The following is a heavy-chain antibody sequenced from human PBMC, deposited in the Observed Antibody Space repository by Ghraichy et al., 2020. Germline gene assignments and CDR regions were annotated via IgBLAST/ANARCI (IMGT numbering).Heavy chain of an antibody. CDR2: IYYSGST. V-gene: IGHV4-59*01. CDR3: ARRGSFGYSSSWYFDY. D-gene: IGHD6-13*01. J-gene: IGHJ4*02. CDR1: GGSISSYY. Sequence: SETLSLTCTVSGGSISSYYWSWIRQPPGKGLEWIGYIYYSGSTNYNPSLKSRVTISVDTSKNQFSLKLSSVTAADTAVYYCARRGSFGYSSSWYFDYWGQGTLVTVSS.